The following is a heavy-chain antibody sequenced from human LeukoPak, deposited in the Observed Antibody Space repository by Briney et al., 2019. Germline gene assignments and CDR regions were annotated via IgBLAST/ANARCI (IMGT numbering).Heavy chain of an antibody. Sequence: SETLSLTCTVSGVSISSSSYYWGWIRQPPGKGLEWIGSIYYSGSTYYNPSLKSRVTISVDSSKNQFSLTLSSVTAADRAVCYCARLESAGAGNLWFDPWGKGTLVTVSS. V-gene: IGHV4-39*07. CDR1: GVSISSSSYY. CDR3: ARLESAGAGNLWFDP. J-gene: IGHJ5*02. CDR2: IYYSGST. D-gene: IGHD6-13*01.